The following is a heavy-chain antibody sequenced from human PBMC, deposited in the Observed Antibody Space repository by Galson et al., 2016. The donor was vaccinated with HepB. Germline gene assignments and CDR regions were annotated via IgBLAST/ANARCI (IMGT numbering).Heavy chain of an antibody. J-gene: IGHJ6*02. V-gene: IGHV3-30*03. Sequence: SLRLSCAASRSTFSSYGMHWVRQAPGKGLEWVAVISYDGSNKYYADSVKGRFTISRDNSKNTLYLQMNSLRAEDTAVYYCAREVVPAANGYYYYCGMDVWGQGTTVTVSS. CDR2: ISYDGSNK. CDR3: AREVVPAANGYYYYCGMDV. CDR1: RSTFSSYG. D-gene: IGHD2-2*01.